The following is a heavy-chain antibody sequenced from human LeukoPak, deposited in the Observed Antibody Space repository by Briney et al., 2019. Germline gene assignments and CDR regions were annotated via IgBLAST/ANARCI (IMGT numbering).Heavy chain of an antibody. Sequence: ASVKVSCKASGYTFGDYFIHWIRQAPGQGLQWLGWINPGTGDTNYGHDRVTMTTDTSINTVYIELGSLTSGDTAVYFCARANKGFAYFAYWGQGTLVTVS. CDR1: GYTFGDYF. J-gene: IGHJ1*01. CDR3: ARANKGFAYFAY. CDR2: INPGTGDT. D-gene: IGHD1/OR15-1a*01. V-gene: IGHV1-2*02.